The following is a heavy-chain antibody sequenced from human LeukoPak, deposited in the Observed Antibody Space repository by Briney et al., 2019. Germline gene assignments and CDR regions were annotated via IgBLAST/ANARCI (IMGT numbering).Heavy chain of an antibody. Sequence: ASVKVSCKASGGTFSSYDINWVRQATGQGLEWMGWMNPNSGNTGYAQKFQGRVTITRNTSISTAYMELSSLRSEDTAVYYCARGIMGDAFDIWGQGTMVTVSS. V-gene: IGHV1-8*03. J-gene: IGHJ3*02. CDR2: MNPNSGNT. D-gene: IGHD3-16*01. CDR1: GGTFSSYD. CDR3: ARGIMGDAFDI.